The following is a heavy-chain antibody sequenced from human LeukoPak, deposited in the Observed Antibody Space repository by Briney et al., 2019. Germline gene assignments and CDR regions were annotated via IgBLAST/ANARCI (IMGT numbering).Heavy chain of an antibody. V-gene: IGHV3-21*01. Sequence: GSLSLSYAASSFTFSSYSMNWVRPAPGKGLERVSSITSSSSYIYYADSVKGRFTIARDNAKNSLYLQMNSLRAEDTAVYYCARVGPWVNPDYYYYYMDVWGKGTTVTVSS. CDR2: ITSSSSYI. J-gene: IGHJ6*03. D-gene: IGHD1-14*01. CDR1: SFTFSSYS. CDR3: ARVGPWVNPDYYYYYMDV.